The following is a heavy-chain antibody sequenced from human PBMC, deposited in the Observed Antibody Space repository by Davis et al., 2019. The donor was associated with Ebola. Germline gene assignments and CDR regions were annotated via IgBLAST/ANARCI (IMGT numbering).Heavy chain of an antibody. Sequence: GGSLRLSCAASGFTSSSYGMHWVRQAPGKGLEWVAVISYDGSNKYYADSVKGRFTISRDNSKNTLYLQMNSLRAEDTAVYYCAKDKLARIAVAAQGDYWGQGTLVTVSS. J-gene: IGHJ4*02. D-gene: IGHD6-19*01. V-gene: IGHV3-30*18. CDR1: GFTSSSYG. CDR2: ISYDGSNK. CDR3: AKDKLARIAVAAQGDY.